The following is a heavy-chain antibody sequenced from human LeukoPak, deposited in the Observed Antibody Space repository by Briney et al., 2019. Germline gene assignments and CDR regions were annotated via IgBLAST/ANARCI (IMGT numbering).Heavy chain of an antibody. Sequence: SETLSLTCTVSGGSISSYYWSWIRQPPGKGLEWIGYIYYSGSTNYNPSLKSRVTISLDTSKNQFSLKLSSVTAADTAVYYCARDHRVWQWLLGWFDPWGQGTLVTVSS. D-gene: IGHD6-19*01. V-gene: IGHV4-59*12. CDR1: GGSISSYY. CDR2: IYYSGST. CDR3: ARDHRVWQWLLGWFDP. J-gene: IGHJ5*02.